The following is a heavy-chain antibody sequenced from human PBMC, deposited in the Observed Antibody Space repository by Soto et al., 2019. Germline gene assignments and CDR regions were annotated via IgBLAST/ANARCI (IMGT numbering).Heavy chain of an antibody. CDR2: ISRTGSTI. CDR1: GFTFSNSY. V-gene: IGHV3-11*01. Sequence: KPGGSLRLSCVASGFTFSNSYMSWIRQAPGKGLDWVSYISRTGSTIYYADSVKGRFTMSRDNAKNSLFLQMSSLRAEDTAVYYCATARDYGDYNLGYYFGYWGQGTMVTVSS. D-gene: IGHD4-17*01. J-gene: IGHJ4*02. CDR3: ATARDYGDYNLGYYFGY.